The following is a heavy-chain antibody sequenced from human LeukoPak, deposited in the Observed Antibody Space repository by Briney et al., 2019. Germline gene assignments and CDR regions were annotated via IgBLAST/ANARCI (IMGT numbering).Heavy chain of an antibody. CDR3: ARVGDGRGDYDPVPFDY. Sequence: PGGSLRLSCAASGFTFSSYSMNWVRQAPGKGLEWVSYISSSGTTIYYADSVKGRFTISRDNAKNSLYLQMNSLRDEDTAVYYCARVGDGRGDYDPVPFDYWGQGTLVTVSS. V-gene: IGHV3-48*02. CDR1: GFTFSSYS. D-gene: IGHD3-16*01. J-gene: IGHJ4*02. CDR2: ISSSGTTI.